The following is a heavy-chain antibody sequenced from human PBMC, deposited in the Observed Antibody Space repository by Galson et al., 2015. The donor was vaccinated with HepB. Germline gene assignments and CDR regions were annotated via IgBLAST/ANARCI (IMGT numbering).Heavy chain of an antibody. J-gene: IGHJ1*01. CDR3: AKERGAGSWYLQY. Sequence: SVKVSCKASGYTVTGYYIHWVRQAPGQGLEWLGRSNPNSGVTNYAQKFQGGVTMTRDTAMSTAYMELSRLTSDDTAVYHCAKERGAGSWYLQYWGQGTLVTVSS. D-gene: IGHD6-13*01. CDR2: SNPNSGVT. CDR1: GYTVTGYY. V-gene: IGHV1-2*06.